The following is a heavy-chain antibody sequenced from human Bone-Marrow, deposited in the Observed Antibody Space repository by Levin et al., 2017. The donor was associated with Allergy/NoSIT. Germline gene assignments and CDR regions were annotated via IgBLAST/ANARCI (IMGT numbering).Heavy chain of an antibody. CDR1: GFTFTGYF. Sequence: PGGSLRLSCEASGFTFTGYFMSWVRQAPGEGLEWVSSITDGGGHTSYANSVKGRFTISRDNAKNMLYLQLSSLRADDTATYYCARQTTGVIAAWDVWGKGTTVTVSS. CDR2: ITDGGGHT. CDR3: ARQTTGVIAAWDV. J-gene: IGHJ6*04. D-gene: IGHD2-15*01. V-gene: IGHV3-23*01.